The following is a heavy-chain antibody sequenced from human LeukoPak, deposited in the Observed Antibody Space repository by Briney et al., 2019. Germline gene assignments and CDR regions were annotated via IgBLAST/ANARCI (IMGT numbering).Heavy chain of an antibody. Sequence: PSETLSLTCTVSGYSISSSYHWGWIRRPPGKGLEWIGSIYYSGSTYYNPSLKSRVTISVDTSKDPFSLKLSSVTAADTAVYYCARHHGDFPTLPNFDYWGQGTLVTVSS. V-gene: IGHV4-39*01. CDR2: IYYSGST. J-gene: IGHJ4*02. CDR3: ARHHGDFPTLPNFDY. CDR1: GYSISSSYH. D-gene: IGHD4-17*01.